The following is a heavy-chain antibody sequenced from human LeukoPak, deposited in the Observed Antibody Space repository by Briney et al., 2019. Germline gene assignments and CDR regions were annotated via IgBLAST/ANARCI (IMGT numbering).Heavy chain of an antibody. Sequence: GASVTVSCTASGGTFSSYAISWVRQAPGQGLEWMGGIIPIFGTANYAQKFQGRVTITADESTSTAYMELSSLRSEDTAVYYCARVGGYDYRLDYWGQGTLVTVSS. CDR2: IIPIFGTA. CDR1: GGTFSSYA. D-gene: IGHD5-12*01. V-gene: IGHV1-69*13. CDR3: ARVGGYDYRLDY. J-gene: IGHJ4*02.